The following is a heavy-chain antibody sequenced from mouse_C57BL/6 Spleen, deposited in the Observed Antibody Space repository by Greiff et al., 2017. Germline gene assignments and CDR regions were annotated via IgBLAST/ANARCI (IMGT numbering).Heavy chain of an antibody. V-gene: IGHV1-9*01. J-gene: IGHJ3*01. Sequence: QVQLQQSGAELMKPEASVKLSCKAPGYTFTGYWIEWVKQRPGHGLEWIGEILPGSGSTNYNEKFKGKATFTADTSTTTAYMQLSSLTTEDSAIYYCARKGYGNDKGCAYWGQGTLVTVSA. CDR3: ARKGYGNDKGCAY. CDR2: ILPGSGST. D-gene: IGHD2-10*02. CDR1: GYTFTGYW.